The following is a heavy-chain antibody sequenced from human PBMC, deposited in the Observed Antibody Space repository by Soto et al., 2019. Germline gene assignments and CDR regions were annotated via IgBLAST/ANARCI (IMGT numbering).Heavy chain of an antibody. CDR1: GVSITSYY. CDR3: ARVDNLLGTQFDP. V-gene: IGHV4-59*01. D-gene: IGHD1-7*01. Sequence: PSETLSLTCSVSGVSITSYYWIWIRQSPGKGLEWVAYMSNSGTTKYNPSLKSRVTISGDRSKNQLSLKLSPVSAADTAVYFCARVDNLLGTQFDPWGQGTLVTVSS. J-gene: IGHJ5*02. CDR2: MSNSGTT.